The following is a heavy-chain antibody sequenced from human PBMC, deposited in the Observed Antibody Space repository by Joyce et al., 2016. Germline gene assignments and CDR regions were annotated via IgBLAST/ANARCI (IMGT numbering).Heavy chain of an antibody. CDR2: IYHSGSN. CDR3: AREYVSVAGTGI. Sequence: QVQLQESGPGLVKPSQTLSLTCTVSGGSIRADGYYWSWIRHHPGKGLEWIGYIYHSGSNYYNPSLESRVSISADTSENQFYLKLSSVTAADTAVYYCAREYVSVAGTGIWGQGTLVTVSS. CDR1: GGSIRADGYY. V-gene: IGHV4-31*03. D-gene: IGHD6-19*01. J-gene: IGHJ4*02.